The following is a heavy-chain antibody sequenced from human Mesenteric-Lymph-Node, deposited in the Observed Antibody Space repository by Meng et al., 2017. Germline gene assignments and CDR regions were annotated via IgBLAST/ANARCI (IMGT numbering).Heavy chain of an antibody. D-gene: IGHD1-26*01. CDR1: GGSISGSY. Sequence: VLLQQWGAGLFKPSGTLSLTCAGYGGSISGSYWSWIRQPPGKGLEWIGEINHSGSTNYNPTLKNRVTISVDTSKNQFSLKLSSVTAADTAVYYCAYSGSYYPDYWGQGTLVTVSS. CDR3: AYSGSYYPDY. V-gene: IGHV4-34*01. CDR2: INHSGST. J-gene: IGHJ4*02.